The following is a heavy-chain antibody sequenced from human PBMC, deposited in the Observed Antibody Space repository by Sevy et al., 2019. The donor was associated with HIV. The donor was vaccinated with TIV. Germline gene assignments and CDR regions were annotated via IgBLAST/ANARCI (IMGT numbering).Heavy chain of an antibody. CDR3: VRDDRDGYFEY. CDR1: GYTFTGYY. J-gene: IGHJ4*02. CDR2: INPDSGGP. V-gene: IGHV1-2*02. Sequence: ASVKVSCKASGYTFTGYYMHWMRQAPGQGLEWMGWINPDSGGPIYPPKFQGRVTLTRVTSISTAYMDLSRLKSDDTAVYYCVRDDRDGYFEYWGQGTLVTVSS.